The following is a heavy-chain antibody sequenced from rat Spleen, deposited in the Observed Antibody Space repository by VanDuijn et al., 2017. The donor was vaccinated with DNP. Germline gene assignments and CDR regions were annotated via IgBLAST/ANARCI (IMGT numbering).Heavy chain of an antibody. Sequence: QVQLKESGPGLVQPSQTLSLTCTVAGFSLTSNNVHWVRHPPGEGLEWMGVIWNNGGTRYNSVLKSRLSISRDTSKRQVFLKMNSLQTEDTATYYCARSPETSYIYFPWAYWGQGTLVTVSS. J-gene: IGHJ3*01. V-gene: IGHV2-41*01. D-gene: IGHD1-2*01. CDR1: GFSLTSNN. CDR3: ARSPETSYIYFPWAY. CDR2: IWNNGGT.